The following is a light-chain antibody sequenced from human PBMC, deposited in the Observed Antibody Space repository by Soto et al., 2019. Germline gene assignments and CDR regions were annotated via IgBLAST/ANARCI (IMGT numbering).Light chain of an antibody. CDR3: QQNSVYWT. J-gene: IGKJ1*01. V-gene: IGKV1-5*01. CDR1: SVSTR. Sequence: SVSTRLAWYQKKPEKAPKVLIYDASSWAGGVPSRLASSGAGTEFTLTSNRLQADDFATYYCQQNSVYWTFGQGTKVDIK. CDR2: DAS.